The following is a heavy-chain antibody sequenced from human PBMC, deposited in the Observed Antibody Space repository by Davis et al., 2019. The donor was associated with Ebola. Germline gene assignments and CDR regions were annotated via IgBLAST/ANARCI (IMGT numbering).Heavy chain of an antibody. CDR3: TSHEWELRSY. J-gene: IGHJ4*02. D-gene: IGHD1-26*01. CDR1: KFTLSSYW. V-gene: IGHV3-7*03. CDR2: IENDGSKK. Sequence: PGGSLRLSCAASKFTLSSYWMSWVRQAPGKGLEWVATIENDGSKKYYMDSVKGRFTISRDNAKNSLFLQMNSLKTEDTAVYYCTSHEWELRSYWGQGTLVTVSS.